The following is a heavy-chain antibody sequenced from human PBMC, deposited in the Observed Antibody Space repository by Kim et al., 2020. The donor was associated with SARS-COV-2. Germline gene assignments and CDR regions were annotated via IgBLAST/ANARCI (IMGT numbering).Heavy chain of an antibody. CDR3: ARDSIAFDY. D-gene: IGHD6-13*01. V-gene: IGHV3-7*01. Sequence: SEKYYVDSVKGRFTISRDNAKNSLYLQMNSLRAEDTAVYYCARDSIAFDYWGQGTLVTVSS. J-gene: IGHJ4*02. CDR2: SEK.